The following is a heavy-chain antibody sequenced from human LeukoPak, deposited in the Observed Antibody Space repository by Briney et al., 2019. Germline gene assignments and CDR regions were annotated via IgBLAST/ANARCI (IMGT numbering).Heavy chain of an antibody. CDR2: ISYDGSNK. CDR1: GFTFSSYG. V-gene: IGHV3-30*18. Sequence: PGGSLRLSCAASGFTFSSYGMHWVRQAPGKGLEWVAVISYDGSNKYYADSVKGRFTISRDNSKNTLYLQVNSLRAEDTAVYYCAKPFTADLYYFDYWGQGTLVTVSS. J-gene: IGHJ4*02. CDR3: AKPFTADLYYFDY.